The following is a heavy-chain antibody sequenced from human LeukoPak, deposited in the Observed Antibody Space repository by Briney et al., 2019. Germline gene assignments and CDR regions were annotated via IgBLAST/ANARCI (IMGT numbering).Heavy chain of an antibody. Sequence: SETLSLTCAVSGASITSSNYYWGWVRQSPGKGLEWIGNIYSSGNTYYNASLKSRVTMYIDTSKNQFSLKMSSVTAADTAVYYCARDSPFEWDVFGDSFDIWGQGTVVTVSS. D-gene: IGHD1-26*01. CDR1: GASITSSNYY. V-gene: IGHV4-39*07. J-gene: IGHJ3*02. CDR3: ARDSPFEWDVFGDSFDI. CDR2: IYSSGNT.